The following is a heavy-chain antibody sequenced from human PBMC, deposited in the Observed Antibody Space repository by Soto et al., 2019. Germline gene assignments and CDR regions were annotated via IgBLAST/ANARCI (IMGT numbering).Heavy chain of an antibody. J-gene: IGHJ3*02. CDR3: ARRQRQPYCGGDCSPEAFDI. D-gene: IGHD2-21*02. CDR2: IYHSGST. Sequence: SETLSLTCAVSGGSISSSNWWSWVRQPPGKGLEWIGEIYHSGSTNYNPSLKSRVTISVDKSKNQFSLKLSSVTAADTAVYYCARRQRQPYCGGDCSPEAFDIWGQGTMVTVSS. V-gene: IGHV4-4*02. CDR1: GGSISSSNW.